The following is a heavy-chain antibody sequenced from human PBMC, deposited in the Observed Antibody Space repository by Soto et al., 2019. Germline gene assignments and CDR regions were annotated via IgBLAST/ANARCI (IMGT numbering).Heavy chain of an antibody. CDR1: GVSISSSIYY. V-gene: IGHV4-39*01. CDR2: IYYSGST. J-gene: IGHJ4*02. D-gene: IGHD3-22*01. Sequence: PSETLSLTCTVSGVSISSSIYYWGWIRQPPGKGLEWIGNIYYSGSTYYNPSLKSRVTISVDTSKKQFSLKLSSVTASDTAVYYCMLGSGWKDFDYWGQGTLVTVSS. CDR3: MLGSGWKDFDY.